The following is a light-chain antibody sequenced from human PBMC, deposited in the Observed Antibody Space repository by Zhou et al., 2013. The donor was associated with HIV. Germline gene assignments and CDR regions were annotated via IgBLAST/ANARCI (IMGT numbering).Light chain of an antibody. CDR2: KAS. CDR3: QQYETYSYT. CDR1: QSISAS. Sequence: DIQMTQSPSTLSASVGDRVTISCRASQSISASLAWYQQRPGXAPKLLIYKASTLEGGVSSRFSGSGSGTVFTLTISSVQPDDSATYYCQQYETYSYTFGQGTRLEIK. V-gene: IGKV1-5*03. J-gene: IGKJ2*01.